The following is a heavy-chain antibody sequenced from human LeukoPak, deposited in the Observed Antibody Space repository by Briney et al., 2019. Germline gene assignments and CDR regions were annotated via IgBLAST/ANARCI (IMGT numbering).Heavy chain of an antibody. J-gene: IGHJ4*02. Sequence: ASVKVSCKASHYTFTSYGISWVRQAPGQGLEWMGWISAYNGNTNYAQKLQGRVTMTTDTSTSTAYMELRSLRSDDTAVYYCARDRGSSWLPPGDYWGQGTLVTVSS. D-gene: IGHD6-13*01. CDR2: ISAYNGNT. V-gene: IGHV1-18*01. CDR3: ARDRGSSWLPPGDY. CDR1: HYTFTSYG.